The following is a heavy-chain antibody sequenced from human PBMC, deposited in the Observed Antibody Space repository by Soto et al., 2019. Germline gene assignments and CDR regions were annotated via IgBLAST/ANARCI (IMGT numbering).Heavy chain of an antibody. CDR1: GFTFSSYG. CDR3: ARDAGYCSGGSCSLGY. D-gene: IGHD2-15*01. CDR2: IWADGSNK. V-gene: IGHV3-33*01. J-gene: IGHJ4*02. Sequence: QVQLVESGGGVVQPGRSLRLSCAASGFTFSSYGMHWVRQAPGKGLEWVAVIWADGSNKYYADSVKGRFTISRDNSKNTLYLQMNSLRAEDTAVYYCARDAGYCSGGSCSLGYWGQGTLVTVSS.